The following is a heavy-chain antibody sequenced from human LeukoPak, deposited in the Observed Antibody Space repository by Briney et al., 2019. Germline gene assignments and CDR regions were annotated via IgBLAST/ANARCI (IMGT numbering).Heavy chain of an antibody. J-gene: IGHJ4*02. D-gene: IGHD1-26*01. CDR2: ISAYNGNT. V-gene: IGHV1-18*01. CDR1: GYTFTSYG. Sequence: ASVKVSCKASGYTFTSYGISWVRQAPGQGLEWMGWISAYNGNTNYAKKRQGRVTMTTDTSTSTAYMELRSLRSDDTAVYYCARSLEGATKDYWGQGTLVTVSS. CDR3: ARSLEGATKDY.